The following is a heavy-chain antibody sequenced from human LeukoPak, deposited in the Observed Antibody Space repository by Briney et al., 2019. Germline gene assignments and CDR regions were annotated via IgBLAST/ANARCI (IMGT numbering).Heavy chain of an antibody. D-gene: IGHD6-19*01. Sequence: ASVKVSCKASGYTFNSHYMYWVRQAPGQGLEWMGVINPSGGSTSYAQKFQGRVTMTRDTSTRTVYMEVNSLRSEDTAVYYCARQGTYSSAIGMGYWGQGTLVTVSS. V-gene: IGHV1-46*02. CDR1: GYTFNSHY. CDR2: INPSGGST. J-gene: IGHJ4*02. CDR3: ARQGTYSSAIGMGY.